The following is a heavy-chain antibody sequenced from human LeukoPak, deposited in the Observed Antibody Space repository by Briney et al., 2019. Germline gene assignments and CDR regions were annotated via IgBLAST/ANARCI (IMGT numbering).Heavy chain of an antibody. CDR3: AGAPETGH. CDR2: INVGGRT. CDR1: GFIVSNNY. V-gene: IGHV3-66*01. Sequence: PGGSLRLSCAASGFIVSNNYMTWVRQAPGKGLESVSVINVGGRTFYADSVKGRFTISRDKTKNMLYLQMSSLRAEDTAMYYCAGAPETGHWGQGTLVTVSS. J-gene: IGHJ4*02.